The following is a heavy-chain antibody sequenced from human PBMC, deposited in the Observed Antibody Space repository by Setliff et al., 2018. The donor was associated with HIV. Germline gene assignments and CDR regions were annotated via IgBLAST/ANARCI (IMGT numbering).Heavy chain of an antibody. CDR2: IDSSGTT. Sequence: KASETLSLTCTISGGSFGVYRWSWIRQSAGRDLEWIGRIDSSGTTDYKPSLKGRVAISVDTSRNQFSLRVTSVTAADTAVYFCARDRHSSGLGSYGPWGPGILVTVSS. J-gene: IGHJ5*02. CDR1: GGSFGVYR. V-gene: IGHV4-4*07. D-gene: IGHD3-10*01. CDR3: ARDRHSSGLGSYGP.